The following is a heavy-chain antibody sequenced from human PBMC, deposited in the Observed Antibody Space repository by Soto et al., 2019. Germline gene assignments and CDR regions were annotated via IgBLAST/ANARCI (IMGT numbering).Heavy chain of an antibody. Sequence: QVQLVQSGAEVKKPGSSVKVSCKASGGTFSSYAISWVRQAPGQGLAWMGGIIPIFGTANYAQKFQGRVTITADESTSTAYMGLSSLRSEDTAVYYCERFDFSNPNYYYYYGMDVWCQGTTVTVSS. J-gene: IGHJ6*02. CDR3: ERFDFSNPNYYYYYGMDV. CDR1: GGTFSSYA. D-gene: IGHD4-4*01. V-gene: IGHV1-69*01. CDR2: IIPIFGTA.